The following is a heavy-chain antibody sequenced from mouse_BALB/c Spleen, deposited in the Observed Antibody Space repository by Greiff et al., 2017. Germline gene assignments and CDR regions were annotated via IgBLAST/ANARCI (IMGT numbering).Heavy chain of an antibody. Sequence: DVHLVESGGGLVKPGGSLKLSCAASGFTFSSYTMSWVRQTPEKRLEWVATISSGGSYTYYPDSVKGRFTISRDNAKNTLYLQMSSLKSEDTAMYYCTREDYDYAWYFDVWGAGTTVTVSS. V-gene: IGHV5-6-4*01. CDR3: TREDYDYAWYFDV. D-gene: IGHD2-4*01. CDR2: ISSGGSYT. J-gene: IGHJ1*01. CDR1: GFTFSSYT.